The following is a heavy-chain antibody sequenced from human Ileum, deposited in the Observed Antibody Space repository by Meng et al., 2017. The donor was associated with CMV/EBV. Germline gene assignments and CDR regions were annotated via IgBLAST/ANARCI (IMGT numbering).Heavy chain of an antibody. J-gene: IGHJ4*02. D-gene: IGHD3-3*01. CDR2: INHGGSS. Sequence: QVQQRQWGAGLLKPSETLSRMCAVYGGSFSEYHWSWIRQPPGKGLEWIGEINHGGSSNYNPSLKSRVTISVDRSRNQVSLKLTSVTAADTAVYYCARASLQRRFLSYWGQGTLVTVSS. CDR1: GGSFSEYH. V-gene: IGHV4-34*01. CDR3: ARASLQRRFLSY.